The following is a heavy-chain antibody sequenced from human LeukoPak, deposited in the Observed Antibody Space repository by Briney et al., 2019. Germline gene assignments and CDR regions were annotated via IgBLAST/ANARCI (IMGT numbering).Heavy chain of an antibody. J-gene: IGHJ6*03. CDR2: MNPNSGNT. V-gene: IGHV1-8*03. Sequence: GASVKVSCKASGYTFTSYDINWVRQATGQGLEWMGWMNPNSGNTGYAQKFQGRVTITRNTSISTAYMELSSLRSEDTAVYYCARGVVTGYYYYYYMDVWGKGTTVTVSS. CDR1: GYTFTSYD. CDR3: ARGVVTGYYYYYYMDV. D-gene: IGHD1-14*01.